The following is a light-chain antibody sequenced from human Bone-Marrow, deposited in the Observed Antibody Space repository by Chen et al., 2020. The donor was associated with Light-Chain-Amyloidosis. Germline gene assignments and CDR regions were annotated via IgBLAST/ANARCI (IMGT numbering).Light chain of an antibody. Sequence: QSALTQPASVSGSPGQSITISCTGTSSDVGGYNHVSWYQQHPGKAPKLMIYDVSNRPSGVSNRFSGSKSGNTASLTISGLQAEDEADYHCSSYTSSRTLVFGGGTKLTVL. V-gene: IGLV2-14*03. CDR3: SSYTSSRTLV. CDR2: DVS. J-gene: IGLJ2*01. CDR1: SSDVGGYNH.